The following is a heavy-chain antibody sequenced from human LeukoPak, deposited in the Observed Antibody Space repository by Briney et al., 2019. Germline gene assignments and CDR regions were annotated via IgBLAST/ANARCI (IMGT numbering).Heavy chain of an antibody. V-gene: IGHV3-9*03. D-gene: IGHD3/OR15-3a*01. CDR3: VKDSYHDFCCGNGFDI. Sequence: TGGTLRLSCAASGFTFADYAIHWVRHAPGKGLEWVSGISWNSGTIGYADSVKGRFTISRDNAKKSLYLQMNSLRAEDMALYYCVKDSYHDFCCGNGFDIWGQGTMVTVSS. CDR2: ISWNSGTI. CDR1: GFTFADYA. J-gene: IGHJ3*02.